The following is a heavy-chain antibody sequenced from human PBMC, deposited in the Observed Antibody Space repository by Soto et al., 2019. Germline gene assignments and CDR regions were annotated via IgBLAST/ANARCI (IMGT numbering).Heavy chain of an antibody. V-gene: IGHV1-69*01. CDR3: GGGGESCGGDCYSHWFFDL. CDR1: GGTLNNYA. Sequence: QVQLVQSGAEVKKPGSSVNVSCKASGGTLNNYAISWVRQAPGQGLEWMGGIIPIFGTTNYAQKFKGRVKIPADESTNTAYMELRVLSSDDRAIYYCGGGGESCGGDCYSHWFFDLRGRGTL. D-gene: IGHD2-21*02. J-gene: IGHJ2*01. CDR2: IIPIFGTT.